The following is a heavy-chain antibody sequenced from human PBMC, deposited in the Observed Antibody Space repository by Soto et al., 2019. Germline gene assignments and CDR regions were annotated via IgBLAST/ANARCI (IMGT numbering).Heavy chain of an antibody. J-gene: IGHJ6*03. CDR2: VYYTGST. CDR1: GGSISNFY. V-gene: IGHV4-59*08. CDR3: ARTVLGPDLLADSFVDYYYYMAV. D-gene: IGHD3-9*01. Sequence: SETLSLTCTVSGGSISNFYWSWIRQPPGKGLEWIGYVYYTGSTSYNPSLKRRVPFSADSSRGQFSLRLNSVTAADTAVYYCARTVLGPDLLADSFVDYYYYMAVWGQGTTVTVSS.